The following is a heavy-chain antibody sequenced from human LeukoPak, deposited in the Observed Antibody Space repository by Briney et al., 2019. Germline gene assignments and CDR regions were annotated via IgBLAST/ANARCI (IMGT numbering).Heavy chain of an antibody. V-gene: IGHV3-66*01. Sequence: GGSLRLSCAASGFTVSSDYMSRVRQAPGKGLEWVSIIYAGGSTYYADSVKGRFIVSRDNSKNTVYLQINSLRAEDTAVYYCARALAAASHTSFDYWGQGTLVTVTS. CDR2: IYAGGST. D-gene: IGHD6-13*01. J-gene: IGHJ4*02. CDR3: ARALAAASHTSFDY. CDR1: GFTVSSDY.